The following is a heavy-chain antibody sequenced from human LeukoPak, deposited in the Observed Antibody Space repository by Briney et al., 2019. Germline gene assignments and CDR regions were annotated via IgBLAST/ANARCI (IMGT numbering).Heavy chain of an antibody. CDR2: ISSSSSYI. Sequence: GGSLRLSCAASGFTFSSYSMNWVREAPGKGLEWVSSISSSSSYIYYADSVKGRFTISRDNAKNSLYLQMNSLRAEDTAVYYCAREIGSSWTHAFDIWGQGTMVTVSS. D-gene: IGHD2-15*01. V-gene: IGHV3-21*01. J-gene: IGHJ3*02. CDR3: AREIGSSWTHAFDI. CDR1: GFTFSSYS.